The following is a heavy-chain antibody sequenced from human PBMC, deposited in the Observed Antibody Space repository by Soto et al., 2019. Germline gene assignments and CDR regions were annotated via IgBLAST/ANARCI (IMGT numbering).Heavy chain of an antibody. CDR2: INHSGST. J-gene: IGHJ4*02. CDR1: GGSFSGYY. CDR3: ARGITMVRECASNGVDY. Sequence: SETLSLTCAVYGGSFSGYYWIWIRQPPGKGLEWIGEINHSGSTNYNPSLKSRVTISVDTSKNQFSLKLSSVTAADTAVYYCARGITMVRECASNGVDYWGQGTLVTVSS. D-gene: IGHD3-10*01. V-gene: IGHV4-34*01.